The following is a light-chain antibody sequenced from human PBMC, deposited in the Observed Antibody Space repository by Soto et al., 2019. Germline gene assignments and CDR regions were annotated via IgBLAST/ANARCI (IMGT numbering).Light chain of an antibody. CDR2: GAS. CDR3: QQYDNSPWT. J-gene: IGKJ1*01. V-gene: IGKV3-20*01. CDR1: QSVSSSY. Sequence: EIVLTQSPGTLSLSPGEGATLSCRASQSVSSSYLAWYQQKPGQAPRLLIYGASSRVTGIPDRFSGGGSGTDFTLTISRLEPEDFAVYYCQQYDNSPWTFGQGTKVEIK.